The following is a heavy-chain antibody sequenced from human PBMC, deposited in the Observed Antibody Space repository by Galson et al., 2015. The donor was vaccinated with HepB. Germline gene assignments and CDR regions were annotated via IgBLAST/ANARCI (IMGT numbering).Heavy chain of an antibody. J-gene: IGHJ3*02. CDR3: ASVIVVGAFDI. V-gene: IGHV5-51*03. D-gene: IGHD3-22*01. CDR1: GSSFTNSW. CDR2: IYPGDSDS. Sequence: QSGAEVKKPGESLKISCKGSGSSFTNSWIGWVRQMPGKGLEWMGIIYPGDSDSSYSPSFQGQVTISADKSISTGYLQWSSLKASDTGMYYCASVIVVGAFDIWVQGTMVSVSS.